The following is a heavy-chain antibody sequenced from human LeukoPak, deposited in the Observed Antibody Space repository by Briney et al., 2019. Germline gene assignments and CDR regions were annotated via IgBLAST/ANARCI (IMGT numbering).Heavy chain of an antibody. Sequence: SETLSLTCTVFGGSISSSSYYWGWIRQPPGKGLEWIGSIYYSGSTYYNPSLKSRVTISVDTSKNQFSLKLSSVTAADTAVYYCARGLRRHDFWGGYESAIFDYWGQGTLVTVSS. CDR1: GGSISSSSYY. V-gene: IGHV4-39*01. D-gene: IGHD3-3*01. CDR3: ARGLRRHDFWGGYESAIFDY. CDR2: IYYSGST. J-gene: IGHJ4*02.